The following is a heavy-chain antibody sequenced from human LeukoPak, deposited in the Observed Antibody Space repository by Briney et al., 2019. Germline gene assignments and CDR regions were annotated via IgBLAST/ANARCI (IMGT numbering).Heavy chain of an antibody. CDR1: GRSFSGYY. D-gene: IGHD3-22*01. Sequence: SETLSLTCAVYGRSFSGYYWSLIRLPPGKGLEWIGESNHSGSTNYNPSLKSRVTISVDTSKNQFSLKLSSVTAADTAVYYCARQTSQSSGFDYWGQGTLVTVSS. CDR3: ARQTSQSSGFDY. CDR2: SNHSGST. V-gene: IGHV4-34*01. J-gene: IGHJ4*02.